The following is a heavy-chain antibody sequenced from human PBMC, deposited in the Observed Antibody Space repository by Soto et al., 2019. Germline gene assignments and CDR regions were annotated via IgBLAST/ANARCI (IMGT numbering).Heavy chain of an antibody. CDR3: ARDSGKGAYFDY. D-gene: IGHD1-26*01. Sequence: EVQLVESGGGLVQPGRSLRLSCVASGFTFGDHYMDWVRQAPGKGLEWVGRIRNKANSYTTDYAASVKGRFTISRDDSKDSLYLQMNSLKTEDTAIYYCARDSGKGAYFDYWGHGTLATVSS. J-gene: IGHJ4*01. CDR1: GFTFGDHY. V-gene: IGHV3-72*01. CDR2: IRNKANSYTT.